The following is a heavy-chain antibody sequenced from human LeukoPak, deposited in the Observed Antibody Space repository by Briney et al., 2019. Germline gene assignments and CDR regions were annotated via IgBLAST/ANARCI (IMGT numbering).Heavy chain of an antibody. CDR3: VKGRVGATTDY. V-gene: IGHV3-64D*09. Sequence: GGSLRLSCSASVFTFNSYAMHWVRQAPGKGLEYVSAISSNGGSTYYADSVKGRFTISRDNSKNTLYLQMSSLRAEDTAVYYCVKGRVGATTDYWGQGTLVTVSS. CDR2: ISSNGGST. J-gene: IGHJ4*02. D-gene: IGHD1-26*01. CDR1: VFTFNSYA.